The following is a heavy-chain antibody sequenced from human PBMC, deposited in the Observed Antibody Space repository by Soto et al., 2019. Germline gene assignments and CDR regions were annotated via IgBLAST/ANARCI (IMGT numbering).Heavy chain of an antibody. CDR1: GFTFSSYA. J-gene: IGHJ4*02. V-gene: IGHV3-30-3*01. CDR3: ARDHLTDDSSGYLGLDY. D-gene: IGHD3-22*01. CDR2: ISYDGSNK. Sequence: GGSLRLSCAASGFTFSSYAMHWVRQAPGKGLEWVAVISYDGSNKYYADSVKGRFTISRDNSKNTLHLQMNSLRAEDTAVYYCARDHLTDDSSGYLGLDYWGQGTLVTVSS.